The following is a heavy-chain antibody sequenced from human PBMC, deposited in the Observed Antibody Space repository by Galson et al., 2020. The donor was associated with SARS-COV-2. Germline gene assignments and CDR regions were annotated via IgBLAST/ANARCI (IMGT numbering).Heavy chain of an antibody. CDR2: IDPTDSYT. CDR1: GYSFTSYW. D-gene: IGHD7-27*01. J-gene: IGHJ6*03. V-gene: IGHV5-10-1*01. CDR3: ARLTEDYQALSHYYMEV. Sequence: HGESLKISCKASGYSFTSYWIIWVRQKPGKGLEYMGRIDPTDSYTNYSPSFRGHVTISVDKSISTAYLQWSSLEASDSAMYYCARLTEDYQALSHYYMEVWGQGTTVTVSS.